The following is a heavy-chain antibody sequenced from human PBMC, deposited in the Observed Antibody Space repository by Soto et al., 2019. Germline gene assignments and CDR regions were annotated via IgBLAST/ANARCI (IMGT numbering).Heavy chain of an antibody. CDR2: ISGFNGHT. V-gene: IGHV1-18*01. CDR3: ARQQEGGRNFFDP. D-gene: IGHD3-16*01. Sequence: QIQLVQSGPEVKMPGASVQVSCKASGYTFTNYDVNWVRQAPGQGLEWMGWISGFNGHTVYAQKFQGRVTLTRHSSTTPVYMELRSLTSDDTAVYYCARQQEGGRNFFDPWGRGTLVTVSP. J-gene: IGHJ5*02. CDR1: GYTFTNYD.